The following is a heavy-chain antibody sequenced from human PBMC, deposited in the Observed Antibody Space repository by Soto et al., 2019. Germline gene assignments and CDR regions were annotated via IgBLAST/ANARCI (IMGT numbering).Heavy chain of an antibody. CDR2: IYPGDSDT. J-gene: IGHJ4*02. CDR3: ASLSYYDTYSGFDY. Sequence: PGESLKISCKGSPYTFATYWIGWVLQTPGKGLEWMGLIYPGDSDTRYSPSFQGQVTISADKSISTAYLRWSSLKASDTAMYYCASLSYYDTYSGFDYWGQGSLVTVSS. V-gene: IGHV5-51*01. CDR1: PYTFATYW. D-gene: IGHD3-16*01.